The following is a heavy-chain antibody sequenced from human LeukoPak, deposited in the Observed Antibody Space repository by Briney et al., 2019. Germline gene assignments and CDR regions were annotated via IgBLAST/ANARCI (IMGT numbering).Heavy chain of an antibody. V-gene: IGHV3-21*01. CDR1: GFTFSSYS. D-gene: IGHD3-22*01. CDR3: ARDYYDSSGYEPQFDY. CDR2: ISSSSYI. J-gene: IGHJ4*02. Sequence: GGSLRLSCAASGFTFSSYSMNWVRQAPGKGLEWVSSISSSSYIYYADSVKGRFTISRDNAKNSLYLQMNSLRAEDTAVYYCARDYYDSSGYEPQFDYWGQGTLVTVSS.